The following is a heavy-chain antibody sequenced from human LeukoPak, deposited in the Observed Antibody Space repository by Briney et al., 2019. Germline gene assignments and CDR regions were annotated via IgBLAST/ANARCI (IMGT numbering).Heavy chain of an antibody. CDR1: GYTFTSYG. D-gene: IGHD2-2*02. CDR2: ISAYNGNT. V-gene: IGHV1-18*01. Sequence: GASVKVSCKASGYTFTSYGISWVRQAPGQGLEWMGWISAYNGNTNYAQKLQGRVTMTTDTSTSTAYMGLRSLRSDDTAVYYCARDVVVPAAIPSPFDYWGQGTLVTVSS. J-gene: IGHJ4*02. CDR3: ARDVVVPAAIPSPFDY.